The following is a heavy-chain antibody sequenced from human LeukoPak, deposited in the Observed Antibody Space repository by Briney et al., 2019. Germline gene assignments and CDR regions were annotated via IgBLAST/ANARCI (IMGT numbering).Heavy chain of an antibody. CDR3: AKHSHDGSAPYYEVQFDS. V-gene: IGHV3-23*01. D-gene: IGHD3-22*01. CDR2: ISRTGVAT. Sequence: QPGGSLRLSCAASGFTFTSFAMGWVRQAPGKGLEWVSTISRTGVATYYANSVKGRFTISRDNSKNTVYLQMNSLRAEDTAVYYCAKHSHDGSAPYYEVQFDSWGREPWSPSPQ. J-gene: IGHJ4*02. CDR1: GFTFTSFA.